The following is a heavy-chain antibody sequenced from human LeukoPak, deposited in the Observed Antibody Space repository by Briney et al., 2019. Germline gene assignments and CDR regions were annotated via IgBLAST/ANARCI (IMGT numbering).Heavy chain of an antibody. V-gene: IGHV3-11*01. CDR3: ARDPWFGELRPYYFGY. J-gene: IGHJ4*02. Sequence: PGGSLRLSCAASGFTFSDYYMSWIRQAPGKGLEWVSYISSSGSTIYYADSVKGRFTISRDNAKNSLYLQMNSLRAEDTAVYYCARDPWFGELRPYYFGYWGQGTLVTVSS. CDR1: GFTFSDYY. CDR2: ISSSGSTI. D-gene: IGHD3-10*01.